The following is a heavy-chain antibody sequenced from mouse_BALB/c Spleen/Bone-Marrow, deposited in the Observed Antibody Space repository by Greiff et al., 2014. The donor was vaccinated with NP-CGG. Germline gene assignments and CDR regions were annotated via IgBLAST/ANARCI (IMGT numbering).Heavy chain of an antibody. D-gene: IGHD2-1*01. V-gene: IGHV1-74*04. CDR1: GYSFTNYW. Sequence: LVESGAELVRPGASVKLSCKASGYSFTNYWMNWVKQRPGQGLEWFGMIHPSDSETRLNQKFKDKATLTVDKSSSTAYMQLSSPTSEDSAVYYCARFGNYEGFAYWGQGTLVTVSA. CDR3: ARFGNYEGFAY. CDR2: IHPSDSET. J-gene: IGHJ3*01.